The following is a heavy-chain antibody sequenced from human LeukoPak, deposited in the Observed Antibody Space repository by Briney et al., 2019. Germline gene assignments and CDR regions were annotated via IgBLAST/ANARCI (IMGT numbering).Heavy chain of an antibody. CDR1: GFTFSSYG. CDR2: IYYTGST. Sequence: GSLRLSCAASGFTFSSYGMHWIRQPPGKGLEWIGSIYYTGSTYYNPSLKSRVTISVDTSKNQFSLKLSSVTAADTAVYYCVRSREQWLVDYWGQGTLATLSS. V-gene: IGHV4-39*01. CDR3: VRSREQWLVDY. J-gene: IGHJ4*02. D-gene: IGHD6-19*01.